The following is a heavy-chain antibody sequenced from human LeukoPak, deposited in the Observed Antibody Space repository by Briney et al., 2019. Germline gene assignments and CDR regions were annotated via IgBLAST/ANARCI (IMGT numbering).Heavy chain of an antibody. V-gene: IGHV3-30-3*01. CDR3: AREGLPVSQLGYSYGYLFDY. J-gene: IGHJ4*02. Sequence: GGSLRLSCAASGFTFSSYAMHWVRQAPGKGLEWVAVISYDGSNRYYADSVKGRFTISRDNSKDTLYLQMNSLRAEDTAVYYCAREGLPVSQLGYSYGYLFDYWGQGTLVTVSS. D-gene: IGHD5-18*01. CDR1: GFTFSSYA. CDR2: ISYDGSNR.